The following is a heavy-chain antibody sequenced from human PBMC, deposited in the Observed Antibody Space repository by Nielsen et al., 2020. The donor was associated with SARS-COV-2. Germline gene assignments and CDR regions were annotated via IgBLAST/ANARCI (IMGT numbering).Heavy chain of an antibody. Sequence: GGSLRLSCAASGFTFSNSWMHWVRQAPGKGLVWVSRISPAGDIVNYADSVRGRLTTSRDNAKNTLSLQMNSLRAEDTAVYFCTNWNDGYWGQGTPVTVSS. CDR3: TNWNDGY. CDR2: ISPAGDIV. V-gene: IGHV3-74*01. J-gene: IGHJ4*02. CDR1: GFTFSNSW. D-gene: IGHD1-1*01.